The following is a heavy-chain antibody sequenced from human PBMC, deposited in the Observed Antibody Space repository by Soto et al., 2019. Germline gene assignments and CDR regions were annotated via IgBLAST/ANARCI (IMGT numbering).Heavy chain of an antibody. Sequence: QVQLQESGPGLVKPSQTLSLTCTVSGGSISSGGYYWSWIRQHPGKGLEWIGYIYYSGSTYYNPSLRSGFTISVAPSKNQSSLQLSSVTAADTAVYYCARETYYYDSSGYSRYFDYWGQGTLVTVSS. CDR1: GGSISSGGYY. V-gene: IGHV4-31*03. J-gene: IGHJ4*02. CDR2: IYYSGST. CDR3: ARETYYYDSSGYSRYFDY. D-gene: IGHD3-22*01.